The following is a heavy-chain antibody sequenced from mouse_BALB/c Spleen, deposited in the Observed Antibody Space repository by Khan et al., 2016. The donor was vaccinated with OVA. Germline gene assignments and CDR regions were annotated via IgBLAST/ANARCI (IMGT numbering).Heavy chain of an antibody. V-gene: IGHV1-9*01. Sequence: QVQLQQSGAELMKPGASVKISCKATGYTFSSYRIEWVKKRPGHGLEWIGEIIPGSGRNNYNEKFKGKATFTADKSSNTAYMQLSNLTSDDSAVYCCASGNYYGSSSWFGYWGQGTLVTVSA. D-gene: IGHD1-1*01. CDR3: ASGNYYGSSSWFGY. CDR1: GYTFSSYR. CDR2: IIPGSGRN. J-gene: IGHJ3*01.